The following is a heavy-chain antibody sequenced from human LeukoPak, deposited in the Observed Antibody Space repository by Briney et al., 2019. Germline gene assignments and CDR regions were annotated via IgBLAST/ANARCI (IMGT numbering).Heavy chain of an antibody. CDR1: GFTFSDYW. D-gene: IGHD3-10*01. J-gene: IGHJ4*02. Sequence: GGSLRLSCTASGFTFSDYWMYWVRQAPGKGLVWVSRIKSDGTGILYEDFAEGRFTISRDNAKNALYLQMTSLREEDTAVYYCVRGQTIDYWGQGIQVTVSS. CDR3: VRGQTIDY. V-gene: IGHV3-74*03. CDR2: IKSDGTGI.